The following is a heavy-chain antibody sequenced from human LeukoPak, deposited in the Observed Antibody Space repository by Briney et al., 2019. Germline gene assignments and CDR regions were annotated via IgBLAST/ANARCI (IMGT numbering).Heavy chain of an antibody. D-gene: IGHD3-22*01. CDR3: ARDPNYDSSGYTFDY. V-gene: IGHV1-18*01. J-gene: IGHJ4*02. Sequence: ASVKVSCKASGYTFTSYGISWVRQAPGRGLEWMGWISAYNGNTNYAQKLQGRVTMTTDTSTSTAYMELRSLRSDDTAVYYCARDPNYDSSGYTFDYWGQGTLVTVSS. CDR1: GYTFTSYG. CDR2: ISAYNGNT.